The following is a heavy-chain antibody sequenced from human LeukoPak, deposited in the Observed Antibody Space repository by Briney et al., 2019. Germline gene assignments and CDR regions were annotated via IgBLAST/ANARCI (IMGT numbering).Heavy chain of an antibody. CDR1: GFTFSSYG. V-gene: IGHV3-30*18. Sequence: GGSLRLSCAASGFTFSSYGMHWVRQAPGKGLERVAVISYDGSNKYYADSVKGRFTISRDNSKNTLYLQMNSLRAEDTAVYYCANLVAGTRPFDYWGQGTLVTVSS. J-gene: IGHJ4*02. D-gene: IGHD6-19*01. CDR3: ANLVAGTRPFDY. CDR2: ISYDGSNK.